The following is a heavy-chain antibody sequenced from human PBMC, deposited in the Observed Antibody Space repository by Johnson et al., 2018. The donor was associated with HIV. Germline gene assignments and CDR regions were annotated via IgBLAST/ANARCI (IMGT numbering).Heavy chain of an antibody. CDR3: ASRQYFSSFDI. V-gene: IGHV3-30*04. CDR2: ISNDGSNK. J-gene: IGHJ3*02. D-gene: IGHD3-3*01. CDR1: GFTFSSHA. Sequence: QVQLVESGGGVVQPGRSLRLSCAASGFTFSSHAMHWVRQAPGKGLEWVTFISNDGSNKYYADSVRGRFTISRDNSKNTLYLQMNSLRAEDTAVYYCASRQYFSSFDIWGQGTMVTVSS.